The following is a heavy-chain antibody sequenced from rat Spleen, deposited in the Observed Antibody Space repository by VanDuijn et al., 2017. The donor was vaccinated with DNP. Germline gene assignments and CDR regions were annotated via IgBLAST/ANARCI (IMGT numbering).Heavy chain of an antibody. CDR2: INKDSRTR. CDR1: GFNFNDHW. V-gene: IGHV4-2*01. Sequence: EVKLVESGGGLVQPGRSLQLSCVASGFNFNDHWMGWVRLAPGKGLEWIGEINKDSRTRKYSPSLKERLTISRDNAQNTLYLQMTKLGPEDTAIYYCVREELGVRDWGQGVMVTVSS. J-gene: IGHJ2*01. D-gene: IGHD4-3*01. CDR3: VREELGVRD.